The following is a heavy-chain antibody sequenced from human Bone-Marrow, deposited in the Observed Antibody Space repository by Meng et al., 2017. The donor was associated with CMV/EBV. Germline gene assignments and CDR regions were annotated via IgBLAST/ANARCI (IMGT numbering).Heavy chain of an antibody. Sequence: GESLKISCKGSGYGFTTYWIAWVRQMPGKGLEWMGIIYPDDSTNRYSPSFKGQVTISADKSNSSAYLQWSSLKASDTVMYFCARGSTGTMSNFYGMDVWGQGTTVTVSS. V-gene: IGHV5-51*01. J-gene: IGHJ6*02. CDR2: IYPDDSTN. CDR1: GYGFTTYW. D-gene: IGHD1-7*01. CDR3: ARGSTGTMSNFYGMDV.